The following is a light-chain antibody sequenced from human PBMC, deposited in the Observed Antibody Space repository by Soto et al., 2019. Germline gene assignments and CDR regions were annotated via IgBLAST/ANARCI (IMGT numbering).Light chain of an antibody. J-gene: IGKJ5*01. CDR3: QQANSFLPIT. CDR1: QALGNW. CDR2: AAS. Sequence: DIQMTQSPSSVSASVGDRVTITCRASQALGNWLAWYQQKPGKAPTLLIYAASSLPRGVPSRFSGSGSGTNFTLTISSLQPEDFATYYCQQANSFLPITFGQGTRLEIK. V-gene: IGKV1-12*01.